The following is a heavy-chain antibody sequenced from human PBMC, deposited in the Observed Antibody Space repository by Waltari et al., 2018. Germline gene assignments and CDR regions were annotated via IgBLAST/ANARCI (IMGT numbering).Heavy chain of an antibody. J-gene: IGHJ6*02. V-gene: IGHV3-23*01. CDR2: ISGSGGST. CDR3: TRVPLIAVAGYYYYYGMDV. Sequence: EVQLLESGGGLVQPGGSLRLSCAASGFPFSSSAMSWVRQAPGKGLEWVSAISGSGGSTTYADSVKGRFTVSRDNAKNTLYLQMNSLRAEDTAVYYCTRVPLIAVAGYYYYYGMDVWGQGTTVTVSS. CDR1: GFPFSSSA. D-gene: IGHD6-19*01.